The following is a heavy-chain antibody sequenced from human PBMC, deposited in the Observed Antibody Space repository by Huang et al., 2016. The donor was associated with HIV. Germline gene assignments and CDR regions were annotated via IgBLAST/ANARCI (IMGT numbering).Heavy chain of an antibody. Sequence: EVQLVESGGGLVQPGRSLRLSCAASGFSIDGYTMHWVRQAPVKGLEGVSRINGKSDSIDYADSVRGRFTVSRDNAKNSLYLQMNSLRAEDMALYYCAKDVDTTGYHDALDTWGQGTMVTVSS. CDR3: AKDVDTTGYHDALDT. CDR1: GFSIDGYT. J-gene: IGHJ3*02. D-gene: IGHD4-4*01. CDR2: INGKSDSI. V-gene: IGHV3-9*03.